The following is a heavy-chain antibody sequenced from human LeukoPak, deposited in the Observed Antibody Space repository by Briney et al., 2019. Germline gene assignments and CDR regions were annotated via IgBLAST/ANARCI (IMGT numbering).Heavy chain of an antibody. CDR2: ISGSGGST. Sequence: GGSLRLSCAASGFTFSSYAMSWVRQAPGKGLEWVSAISGSGGSTYYADSVKGRFTISRDNSKNKLYLQMNSLRAEDTAVYYCARRFLEWFDAFDIWGQGTMVTVSS. D-gene: IGHD3-3*01. CDR1: GFTFSSYA. CDR3: ARRFLEWFDAFDI. J-gene: IGHJ3*02. V-gene: IGHV3-23*01.